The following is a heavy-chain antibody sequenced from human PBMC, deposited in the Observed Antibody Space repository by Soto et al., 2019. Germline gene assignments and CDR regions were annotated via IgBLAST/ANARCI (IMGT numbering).Heavy chain of an antibody. CDR1: GFTFSSYS. J-gene: IGHJ6*02. CDR2: ISSSSSTI. Sequence: GSLRLSCAASGFTFSSYSMNWVRQAPGKGLEWVSYISSSSSTIYYADSVKGRFTISRDNAKNSLYLQMNSLRAEDTAVYYCARGTLLTSYGMDIWGQGTSVTVSS. CDR3: ARGTLLTSYGMDI. D-gene: IGHD2-8*01. V-gene: IGHV3-48*01.